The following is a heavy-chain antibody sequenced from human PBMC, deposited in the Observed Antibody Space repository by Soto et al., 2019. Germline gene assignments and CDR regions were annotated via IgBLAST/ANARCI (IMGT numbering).Heavy chain of an antibody. CDR2: ISHSGST. D-gene: IGHD2-8*02. V-gene: IGHV4-30-2*01. CDR3: ARNWWYVHAFDH. Sequence: QLLLQESGSGLVKPSQTLSLTCDVSGGSIGSRGFSWSWVRQPPGKGLEWIAYISHSGSTFYSPSLKSRVAISLDKSKNQFSLELTSVTAADTAVYYGARNWWYVHAFDHWGRGTLVTVSS. CDR1: GGSIGSRGFS. J-gene: IGHJ4*02.